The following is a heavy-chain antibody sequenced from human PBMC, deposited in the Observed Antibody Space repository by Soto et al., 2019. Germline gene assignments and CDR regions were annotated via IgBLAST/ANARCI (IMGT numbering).Heavy chain of an antibody. CDR1: GFTFSNYR. J-gene: IGHJ3*02. Sequence: EVQLVESGGGLVKPGGSLRLSCATSGFTFSNYRMNWVRQAPGKGLEWVSSIRSTGSYAYYADSMKGRITISRDNAKNSLFLHLNSLRAEDTAVYYCARTGIYLGESFDIWGQGAMVTVSS. V-gene: IGHV3-21*01. CDR3: ARTGIYLGESFDI. CDR2: IRSTGSYA. D-gene: IGHD2-21*01.